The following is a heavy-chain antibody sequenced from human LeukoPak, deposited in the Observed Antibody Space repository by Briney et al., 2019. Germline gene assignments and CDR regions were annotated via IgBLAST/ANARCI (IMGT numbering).Heavy chain of an antibody. Sequence: GGSLRLSCAASGFTFSRYEMNWVRQAPGKGLEWISYISSSGSTIYYADSVRGRFTISRDNAKNSLDLQMNNLRAEDTAVYYCASKVAGHNYFQHWGQGTLVTVSS. CDR2: ISSSGSTI. CDR1: GFTFSRYE. D-gene: IGHD6-19*01. J-gene: IGHJ1*01. V-gene: IGHV3-48*03. CDR3: ASKVAGHNYFQH.